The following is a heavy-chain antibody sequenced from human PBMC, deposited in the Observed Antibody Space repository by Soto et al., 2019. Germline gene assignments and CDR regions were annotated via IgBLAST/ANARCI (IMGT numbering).Heavy chain of an antibody. CDR3: ARAVSRLNWFDP. Sequence: SETLSLTCTVSGGSISSGGYYWSWIRQHPGKGLEWIGYIYYSGSTYYNPSLKSRVTISVDTSKNQFSLKLSSVTAADTAVYYCARAVSRLNWFDPWGQGTLVTVSS. CDR2: IYYSGST. V-gene: IGHV4-31*03. CDR1: GGSISSGGYY. J-gene: IGHJ5*02.